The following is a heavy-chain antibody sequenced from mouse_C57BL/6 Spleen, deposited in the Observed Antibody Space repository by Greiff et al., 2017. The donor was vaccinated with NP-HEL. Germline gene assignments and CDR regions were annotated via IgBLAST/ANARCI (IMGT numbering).Heavy chain of an antibody. CDR2: INPSNGGT. J-gene: IGHJ3*01. CDR1: GYTFTSYW. D-gene: IGHD1-1*01. V-gene: IGHV1-53*01. CDR3: ARGDYGSSLWCAY. Sequence: QVQLQQPGTELVKPGASVKLSCKASGYTFTSYWMHWVKQRPGQGLEWIGNINPSNGGTNYNEKFKSKATLTVDKSSSTAYMQLSSLTSEDSAVYDCARGDYGSSLWCAYWGQGTLVTVSA.